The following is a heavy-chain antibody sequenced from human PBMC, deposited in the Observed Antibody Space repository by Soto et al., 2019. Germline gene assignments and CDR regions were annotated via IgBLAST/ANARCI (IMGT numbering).Heavy chain of an antibody. J-gene: IGHJ6*02. CDR3: AREIVVNQAINAYYYYGMDV. CDR2: ISYDGSNK. D-gene: IGHD3-22*01. Sequence: GSLRPYSLAAAFSLSGYNMHSCSQGPGKGLEWVAVISYDGSNKYYADSVKGRFTISRDNSKNTLYLQMNSLRAEDTAVYYCAREIVVNQAINAYYYYGMDVWGQGT. CDR1: AFSLSGYN. V-gene: IGHV3-30-3*01.